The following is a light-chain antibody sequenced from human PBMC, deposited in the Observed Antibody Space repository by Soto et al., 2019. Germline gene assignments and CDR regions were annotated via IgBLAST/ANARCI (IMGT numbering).Light chain of an antibody. CDR2: KAS. CDR1: QSISSW. V-gene: IGKV1-5*03. Sequence: DIKMTQSPSTLSASVGDRVTITCRASQSISSWLAWYQQKPGKAPKLLIYKASSLESGVPSRFSGSGSGTEFTLTISSLQPDDFATYYCQQYNRYSQYTFGQGTKLEIK. CDR3: QQYNRYSQYT. J-gene: IGKJ2*01.